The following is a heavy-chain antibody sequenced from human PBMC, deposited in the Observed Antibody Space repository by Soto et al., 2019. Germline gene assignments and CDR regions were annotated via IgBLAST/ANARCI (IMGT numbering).Heavy chain of an antibody. J-gene: IGHJ6*02. D-gene: IGHD3-22*01. Sequence: ASVKVSCKASGGTFSSYAISWVRQAPGQGLEWMGGIIPIYGTANYAQKFQGRVTITADESTSTAYMELSSLRSEDTAVYYCARIVVITTYYCYGMDVWGQGTTVTVSS. V-gene: IGHV1-69*13. CDR1: GGTFSSYA. CDR2: IIPIYGTA. CDR3: ARIVVITTYYCYGMDV.